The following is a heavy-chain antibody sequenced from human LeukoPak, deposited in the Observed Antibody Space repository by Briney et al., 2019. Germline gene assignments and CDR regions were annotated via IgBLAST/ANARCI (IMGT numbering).Heavy chain of an antibody. CDR1: RGSLSSYY. D-gene: IGHD5-18*01. J-gene: IGHJ3*02. CDR2: IYYSGGT. V-gene: IGHV4-59*08. CDR3: ARRRFSYGDNDAFDI. Sequence: SETLSLTCTISRGSLSSYYWSWIRQSPGKGPEWIGYIYYSGGTNYNPSLESRVTISVDRSTNQFSLKVRSVTDADTAVYYCARRRFSYGDNDAFDIWGQGTMVTVSS.